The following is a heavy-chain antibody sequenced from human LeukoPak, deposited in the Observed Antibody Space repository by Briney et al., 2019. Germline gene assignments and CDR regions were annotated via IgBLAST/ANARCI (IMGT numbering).Heavy chain of an antibody. CDR2: ISSSSSYI. CDR3: ARDPPRFWSGYDQGVYYFDY. V-gene: IGHV3-21*01. D-gene: IGHD3-3*01. CDR1: GFTFSSYS. Sequence: GGSLRLSCAASGFTFSSYSMNWVRQAPVKGLEWVSSISSSSSYIYYADSVKGRFTISRDNTKNSLYLQMNSLRAEDTAVYYCARDPPRFWSGYDQGVYYFDYWGQGTLVTVSS. J-gene: IGHJ4*02.